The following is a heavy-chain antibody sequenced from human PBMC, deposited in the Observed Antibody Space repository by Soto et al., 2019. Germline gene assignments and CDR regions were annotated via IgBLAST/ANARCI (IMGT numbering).Heavy chain of an antibody. CDR3: ARDPGRGGHCSSTSCPID. D-gene: IGHD2-2*01. J-gene: IGHJ4*02. V-gene: IGHV4-30-4*01. CDR1: GGSISSGDYS. CDR2: IYYSGST. Sequence: PSETLSLTCTVSGGSISSGDYSWSWIRQPPGKGLEWIGYIYYSGSTYYNPSLKSRVTISVDTSKNQFSLRLSSVTAADTAVYYCARDPGRGGHCSSTSCPIDWGQGTLVTVSS.